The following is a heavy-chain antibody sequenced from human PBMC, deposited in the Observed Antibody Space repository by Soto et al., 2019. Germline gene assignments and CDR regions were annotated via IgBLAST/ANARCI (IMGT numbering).Heavy chain of an antibody. J-gene: IGHJ4*02. Sequence: GGSLRLSCAASGFTFSSYAMHWVRQAPGKGLEWVAVISYDGSNKYYADSVKGRFTISRDNSKNTLYLQMNSLRAEDTAVYYCARDHVNYDFWTGYYDYCGQGTLVPVSS. CDR3: ARDHVNYDFWTGYYDY. V-gene: IGHV3-30-3*01. D-gene: IGHD3-3*01. CDR1: GFTFSSYA. CDR2: ISYDGSNK.